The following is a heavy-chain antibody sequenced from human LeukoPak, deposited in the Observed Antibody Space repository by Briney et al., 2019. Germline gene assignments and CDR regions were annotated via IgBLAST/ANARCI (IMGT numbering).Heavy chain of an antibody. CDR2: TYPGDSDT. D-gene: IGHD3-10*01. J-gene: IGHJ5*02. V-gene: IGHV5-51*01. CDR3: ARQPGAGWFDP. CDR1: EYRFTSYW. Sequence: GESLKISCKGSEYRFTSYWIAWVRQMPGKGLEWMGVTYPGDSDTRYSPSFQGQVTLSADKSISTAYVQWGSLKASDTATYYCARQPGAGWFDPWGQGTLVTVSS.